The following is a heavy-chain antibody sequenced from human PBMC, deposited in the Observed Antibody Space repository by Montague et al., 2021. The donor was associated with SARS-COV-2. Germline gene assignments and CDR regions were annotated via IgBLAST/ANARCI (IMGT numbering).Heavy chain of an antibody. D-gene: IGHD3-10*01. J-gene: IGHJ4*02. Sequence: SLRLSCAASGFPFSSYWMHWVRQAPGKGLVWVSRINSDGSSTSYADSVKGRFTISRDNAKNTLYLQMNSLRAEDTAVYYCARDIRFYYGSGSPYGDLDYWGQGTLVTVSS. V-gene: IGHV3-74*01. CDR1: GFPFSSYW. CDR2: INSDGSST. CDR3: ARDIRFYYGSGSPYGDLDY.